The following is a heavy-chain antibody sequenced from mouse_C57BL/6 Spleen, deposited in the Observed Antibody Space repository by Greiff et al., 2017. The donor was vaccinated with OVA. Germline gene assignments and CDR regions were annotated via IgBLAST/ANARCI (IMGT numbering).Heavy chain of an antibody. D-gene: IGHD1-1*01. V-gene: IGHV5-9-1*02. Sequence: EVMLVESGEGLVKPGGSLKLSCAASGFTFSSYAMSWVRQTPEKRLEWVAYISSGGDYIYYADTVKGRFTISRDNARNTLYLQMSSLKSEDTAMYYCTRAGLLPWYFDVWGTGTTVTVSS. CDR2: ISSGGDYI. J-gene: IGHJ1*03. CDR3: TRAGLLPWYFDV. CDR1: GFTFSSYA.